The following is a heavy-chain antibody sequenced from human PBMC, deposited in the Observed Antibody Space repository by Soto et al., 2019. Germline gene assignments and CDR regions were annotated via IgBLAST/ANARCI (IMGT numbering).Heavy chain of an antibody. D-gene: IGHD6-6*01. CDR3: ARVESSSGINFDY. CDR1: GGSFSGYY. V-gene: IGHV4-34*01. Sequence: PSETLSLTCAVYGGSFSGYYWSWIRQPPGKGLEWIGEINHSGSTNYNPSLKSRVTISVDTSKNQFSLKLSSVTAADTAVYYCARVESSSGINFDYWGQGTLVTVSS. CDR2: INHSGST. J-gene: IGHJ4*02.